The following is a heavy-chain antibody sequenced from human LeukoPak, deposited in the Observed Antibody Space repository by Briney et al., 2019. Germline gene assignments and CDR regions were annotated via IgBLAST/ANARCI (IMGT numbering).Heavy chain of an antibody. D-gene: IGHD3-22*01. J-gene: IGHJ1*01. CDR3: ASNYYDSSGYRSGYFQH. CDR2: IIPIFGTE. V-gene: IGHV1-69*05. CDR1: GGTFSSYA. Sequence: ASVKVSCEASGGTFSSYAISWVRQAPGQGLEWMGGIIPIFGTENYAQKFQGRVTITTDESTSTAYMELSSLRSEDTAVYYCASNYYDSSGYRSGYFQHWGQGTLVTVSS.